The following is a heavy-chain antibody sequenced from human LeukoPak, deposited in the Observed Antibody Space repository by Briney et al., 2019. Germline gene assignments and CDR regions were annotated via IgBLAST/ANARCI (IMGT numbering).Heavy chain of an antibody. Sequence: SVKVSCKASGGTFSSYAISWVRQAPGQGLEWMGRIIPIFGTASYAQKFQGRVTITTDESTSTAYMELSSLRSEDTAVYYCARDFYRYDSSGYLDAFDIWGQGTMVTVSS. CDR2: IIPIFGTA. D-gene: IGHD3-22*01. J-gene: IGHJ3*02. CDR3: ARDFYRYDSSGYLDAFDI. CDR1: GGTFSSYA. V-gene: IGHV1-69*05.